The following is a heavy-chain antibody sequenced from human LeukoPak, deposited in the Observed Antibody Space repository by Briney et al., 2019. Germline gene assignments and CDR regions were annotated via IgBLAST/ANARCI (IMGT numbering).Heavy chain of an antibody. CDR2: IGGSGQGAGGGDT. Sequence: VASLRHSCAGPGFTFGRYAINWVRQAPGMRLEWVSSIGGSGQGAGGGDTFYAASVRGRFTISRDNSKSTVYLQMNSLRAEDTAVYYCVFSTLTTGYDGMDVWGHGTTVIASS. J-gene: IGHJ6*02. V-gene: IGHV3-23*01. CDR1: GFTFGRYA. D-gene: IGHD4-17*01. CDR3: VFSTLTTGYDGMDV.